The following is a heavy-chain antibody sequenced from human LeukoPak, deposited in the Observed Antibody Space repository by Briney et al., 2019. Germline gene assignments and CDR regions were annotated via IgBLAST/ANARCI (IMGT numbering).Heavy chain of an antibody. Sequence: GASLTLSCAASGLLISSYAKSGLRAAPERGLEWVSHIGDRSGHTYYEDSVKGRFTISRDNSKNTLYLQMNSLRAEDTAVYYCAKVGFSEMEWLFYSDHWGQGALVTVSS. CDR3: AKVGFSEMEWLFYSDH. J-gene: IGHJ4*02. D-gene: IGHD3-3*01. V-gene: IGHV3-23*01. CDR1: GLLISSYA. CDR2: IGDRSGHT.